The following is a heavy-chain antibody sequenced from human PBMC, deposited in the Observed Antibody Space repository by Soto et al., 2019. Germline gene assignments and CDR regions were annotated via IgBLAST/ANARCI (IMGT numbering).Heavy chain of an antibody. CDR2: IDPYDTGI. Sequence: GGSLRLSCAASGFAFSSERMHWVRQAPGKGLVWVSRIDPYDTGITYADSVKGRFTISRDNAKNTLYLQMNSLRAEDTAVYYCTSDTFGARDSWGHGTLVTPSS. CDR3: TSDTFGARDS. CDR1: GFAFSSER. D-gene: IGHD2-15*01. J-gene: IGHJ5*01. V-gene: IGHV3-74*01.